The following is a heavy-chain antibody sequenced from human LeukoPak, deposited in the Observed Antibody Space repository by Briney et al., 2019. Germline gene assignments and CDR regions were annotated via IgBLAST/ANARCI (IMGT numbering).Heavy chain of an antibody. CDR1: GFTFSSYS. D-gene: IGHD6-19*01. Sequence: TGGSLRLSCAASGFTFSSYSMNWVRQAPGKGLEWVSYINSSNRTKNYADSVKGRFTISRDNAKNSLCLQMNSLRDEDTAVYYCARGMTVAGTYFDYWGQGTLVTVSS. V-gene: IGHV3-48*02. CDR2: INSSNRTK. J-gene: IGHJ4*02. CDR3: ARGMTVAGTYFDY.